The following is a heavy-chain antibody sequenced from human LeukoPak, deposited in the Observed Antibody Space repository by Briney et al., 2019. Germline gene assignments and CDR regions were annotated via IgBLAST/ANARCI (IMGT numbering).Heavy chain of an antibody. CDR3: ARDEEGGSS. Sequence: SGTLSLTCAVSGISINTDNWWSWIRQTPGKGLEWIGEIHETGRTNYSPALKSRVTMSVDKSKNQFSLNVNSVTAAETAVYYCARDEEGGSSWGQGTLVTVSS. CDR1: GISINTDNW. CDR2: IHETGRT. J-gene: IGHJ5*02. V-gene: IGHV4-4*02. D-gene: IGHD2-15*01.